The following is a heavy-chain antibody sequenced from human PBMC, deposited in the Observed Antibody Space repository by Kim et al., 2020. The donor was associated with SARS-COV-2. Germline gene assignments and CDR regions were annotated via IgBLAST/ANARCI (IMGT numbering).Heavy chain of an antibody. CDR3: AREPHHYFGMDV. Sequence: SETLSLTCTVSGGSISTYYCSWIRQPAGKGLEWIGRIYSSGSTNYSPSLKSRVTMSVDTYKNQVSLKLTSVTAADTAVYFCAREPHHYFGMDVWGQGITVTVSS. J-gene: IGHJ6*02. CDR2: IYSSGST. CDR1: GGSISTYY. V-gene: IGHV4-4*07.